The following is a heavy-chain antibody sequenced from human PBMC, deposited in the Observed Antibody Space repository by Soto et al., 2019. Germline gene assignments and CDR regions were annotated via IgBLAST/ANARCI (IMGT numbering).Heavy chain of an antibody. Sequence: QVQLVESGGGVVQPGRSLRLSCAASGFTFSNYGMHWVRQAPGKGLEWVAVIWLDGNNKYYADSVKGRFTISRDNSKNTLYLEMNSLRADDTAVYYCAKDRGPEGGYNWLDPWGQGTLVTVTS. V-gene: IGHV3-33*06. D-gene: IGHD1-26*01. CDR2: IWLDGNNK. CDR1: GFTFSNYG. J-gene: IGHJ5*02. CDR3: AKDRGPEGGYNWLDP.